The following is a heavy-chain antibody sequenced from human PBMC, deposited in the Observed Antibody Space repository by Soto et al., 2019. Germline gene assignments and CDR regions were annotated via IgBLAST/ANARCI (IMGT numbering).Heavy chain of an antibody. CDR1: GGSISSGDYY. Sequence: PSETLSLTCTVSGGSISSGDYYWSWIRQPPGKGLEWIGYIYYSGSTYYNPSLKSRVTISVDTSKYQFSLNLTSVTAADTAVYYCARGPIPVVRRYFDSWGQGVPVTVS. J-gene: IGHJ4*02. CDR3: ARGPIPVVRRYFDS. V-gene: IGHV4-30-4*01. D-gene: IGHD2-15*01. CDR2: IYYSGST.